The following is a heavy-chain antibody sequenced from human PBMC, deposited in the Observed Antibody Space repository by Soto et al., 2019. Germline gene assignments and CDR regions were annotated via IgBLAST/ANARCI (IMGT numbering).Heavy chain of an antibody. Sequence: GASVKVSCKASGYTFTSYYMHWVRQAPGQGLEWMGIINPSGGSTSYAQKFQGRVTMTRDTSTSTVYMELGSLRSEDTAVYYCARVVSPMDYDSSGYYYHYYYYGMDVWGQGTTVTVSS. V-gene: IGHV1-46*01. J-gene: IGHJ6*02. CDR3: ARVVSPMDYDSSGYYYHYYYYGMDV. D-gene: IGHD3-22*01. CDR1: GYTFTSYY. CDR2: INPSGGST.